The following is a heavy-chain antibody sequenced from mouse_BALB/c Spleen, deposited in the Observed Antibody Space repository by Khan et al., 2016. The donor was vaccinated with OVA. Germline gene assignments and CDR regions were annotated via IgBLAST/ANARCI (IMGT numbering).Heavy chain of an antibody. CDR1: GYSITSEYV. V-gene: IGHV3-2*02. D-gene: IGHD2-4*01. J-gene: IGHJ3*01. CDR2: INYSGNT. CDR3: ARKDYYDYDPFPY. Sequence: VQLKESGPGLVKPSQSLSLTCTVTGYSITSEYVWNLIRQPPGNQLEWMGYINYSGNTKFNPSLKSRTSITRDTSKNQFFLLFNSVTTEDTATYYCARKDYYDYDPFPYWGQGTLVTVSA.